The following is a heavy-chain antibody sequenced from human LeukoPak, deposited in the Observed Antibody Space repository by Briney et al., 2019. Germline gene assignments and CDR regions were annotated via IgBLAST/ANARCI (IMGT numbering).Heavy chain of an antibody. J-gene: IGHJ4*02. Sequence: APVKVSCKASGYTFNGYYMHWVRQAPGQGLEWMGWTNPNSGGTNYAQKFQGRVTMTRDTSISTAYMELSRLRSDDTAVYYCAFIGRYCSSTSCSFDYWGQGTLVTVSS. CDR1: GYTFNGYY. D-gene: IGHD2-2*01. CDR3: AFIGRYCSSTSCSFDY. V-gene: IGHV1-2*02. CDR2: TNPNSGGT.